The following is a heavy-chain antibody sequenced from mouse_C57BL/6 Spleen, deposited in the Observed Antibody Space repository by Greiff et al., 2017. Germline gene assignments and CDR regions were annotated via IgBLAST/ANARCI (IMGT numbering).Heavy chain of an antibody. CDR1: GYSFTDYN. J-gene: IGHJ4*01. V-gene: IGHV1-39*01. D-gene: IGHD2-3*01. CDR3: ARGVTGYDGYYGYAMDY. CDR2: INPNYGTT. Sequence: VQLQQSGPELVKPGASVKISCKASGYSFTDYNMNWVKQSNGQSLEWIGVINPNYGTTSYNQQFKGKATLTVDQSSSTAYMQLNSLTSEDSAVYYCARGVTGYDGYYGYAMDYWGQGTSVTVSS.